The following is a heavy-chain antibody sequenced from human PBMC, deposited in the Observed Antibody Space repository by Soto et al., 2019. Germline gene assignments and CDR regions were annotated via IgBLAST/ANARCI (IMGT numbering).Heavy chain of an antibody. CDR2: IHTTDGT. CDR3: ARALSSAAGLYFDF. D-gene: IGHD6-13*01. J-gene: IGHJ4*02. Sequence: PSETLSLTCTVSGGSISSYYWSWIRQPAGKGMEWIGRIHTTDGTNYNPSLKSRVTMSIDTSTNRFSLKLSALTAADTAVYYCARALSSAAGLYFDFWGQGTLVTVSS. CDR1: GGSISSYY. V-gene: IGHV4-4*07.